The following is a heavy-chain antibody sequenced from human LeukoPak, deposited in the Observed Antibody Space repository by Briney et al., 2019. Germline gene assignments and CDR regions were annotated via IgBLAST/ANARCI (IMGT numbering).Heavy chain of an antibody. D-gene: IGHD6-13*01. CDR3: ARALFIAAAGNIGLGY. J-gene: IGHJ4*02. CDR2: MNPNSGNT. CDR1: GYTFTSYD. Sequence: ASVKVSCKASGYTFTSYDINWVRQATGQGLEWMGWMNPNSGNTGYAQKFQGRVTMTRNTSISTAYMELSSLRSEDTAVYYCARALFIAAAGNIGLGYWGQGPLVTVSS. V-gene: IGHV1-8*01.